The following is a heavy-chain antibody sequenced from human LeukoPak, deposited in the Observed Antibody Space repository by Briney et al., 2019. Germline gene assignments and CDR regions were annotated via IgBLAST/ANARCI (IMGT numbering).Heavy chain of an antibody. CDR3: ARTGYSSSWHS. CDR2: IYYSGST. V-gene: IGHV4-39*01. Sequence: SETLSLTCTVSGGSISSSSYYWGWIRQPPGKGLEWIGSIYYSGSTYDNPSLKRRVTISVDTSKKQLALKLRSVTAADTAVYYCARTGYSSSWHSWGQGTLVIVSS. J-gene: IGHJ4*02. CDR1: GGSISSSSYY. D-gene: IGHD6-13*01.